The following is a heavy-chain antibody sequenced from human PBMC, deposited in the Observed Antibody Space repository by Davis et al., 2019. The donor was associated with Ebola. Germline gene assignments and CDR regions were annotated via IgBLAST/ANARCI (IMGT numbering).Heavy chain of an antibody. D-gene: IGHD1-1*01. V-gene: IGHV1-18*04. J-gene: IGHJ4*02. CDR3: ARAKFPTTSDH. Sequence: ASVKVSCKASGYTFTSYGISWVRQAPGQGLEWMGWINPHNGNTNYAQNVQGRVTMTTDTSTSTAYMEVGSLGSDDTAVYYWARAKFPTTSDHWGQGTLVTVSS. CDR2: INPHNGNT. CDR1: GYTFTSYG.